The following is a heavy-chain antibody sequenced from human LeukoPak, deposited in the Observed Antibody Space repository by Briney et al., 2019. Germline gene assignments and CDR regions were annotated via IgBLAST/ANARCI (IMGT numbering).Heavy chain of an antibody. Sequence: PSETLSLPCTVSGGSINSYFWSWIRQPPGKGLEWIGYIHYSGSTNYNPSLKSRVTISVDTSKNQFSLKLSSVTAADTAVYYCARERVAYYDSGGYFDYWGQGTLVTVSS. CDR2: IHYSGST. CDR1: GGSINSYF. D-gene: IGHD3-22*01. CDR3: ARERVAYYDSGGYFDY. V-gene: IGHV4-59*01. J-gene: IGHJ4*02.